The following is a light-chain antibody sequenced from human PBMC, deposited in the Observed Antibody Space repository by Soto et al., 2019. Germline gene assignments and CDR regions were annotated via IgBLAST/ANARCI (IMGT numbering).Light chain of an antibody. CDR1: SSDVGGYNH. V-gene: IGLV2-14*01. CDR3: NSYRDTSTFWV. CDR2: EVS. J-gene: IGLJ3*02. Sequence: QSVLTQPASVSGSPGQSITISCTGTSSDVGGYNHVSWYQHHPGKAPKVIIYEVSNRPAGVSNRFSGSKSGNTASLTISSLQAEDEADYYCNSYRDTSTFWVFGGRTQLTVL.